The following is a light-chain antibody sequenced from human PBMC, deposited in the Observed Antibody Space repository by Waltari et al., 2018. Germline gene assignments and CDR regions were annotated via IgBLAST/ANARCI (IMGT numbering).Light chain of an antibody. CDR1: SSDVGGYNY. Sequence: QSALTQPASVSGSPGPSITISCTGTSSDVGGYNYVSWYQQHPGKAPKLMIYEVSNRPSGVSNRFSGSKSGYTASLTISGLQAEDEADYYCSSYTSSSTLPIFGGGTKLTVL. J-gene: IGLJ2*01. V-gene: IGLV2-14*01. CDR2: EVS. CDR3: SSYTSSSTLPI.